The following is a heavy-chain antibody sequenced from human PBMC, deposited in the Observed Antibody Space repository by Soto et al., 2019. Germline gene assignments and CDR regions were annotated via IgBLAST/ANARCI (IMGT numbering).Heavy chain of an antibody. CDR2: IVPTFGTP. CDR1: RGAFGSNA. Sequence: SVKXSSNASRGAFGSNAISWLRQAPGQGLERLGGIVPTFGTPHNPQKFQDRATTTADESTHTAYMERSSVRAEGTAIYYCARGGYTFGPGAVRGAFDIWGQGTMVTVSS. J-gene: IGHJ3*02. V-gene: IGHV1-69*13. CDR3: ARGGYTFGPGAVRGAFDI. D-gene: IGHD1-1*01.